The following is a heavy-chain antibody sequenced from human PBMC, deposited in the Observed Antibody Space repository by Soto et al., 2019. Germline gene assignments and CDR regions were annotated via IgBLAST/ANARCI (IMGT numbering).Heavy chain of an antibody. J-gene: IGHJ6*02. Sequence: GASVKVSCKASGYTFTSYGISWVRQAPGQGLEWMGWISAYNGNTNYAQKLQGRVTMTTDTSTSTAYMELRSLRSDDTAVYYCAREYYYDSSGYKYYYYGMDVWGQGTTVTSP. D-gene: IGHD3-22*01. CDR3: AREYYYDSSGYKYYYYGMDV. V-gene: IGHV1-18*01. CDR2: ISAYNGNT. CDR1: GYTFTSYG.